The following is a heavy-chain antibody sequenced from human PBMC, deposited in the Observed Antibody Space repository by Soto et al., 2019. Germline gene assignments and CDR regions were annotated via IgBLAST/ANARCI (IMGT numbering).Heavy chain of an antibody. CDR3: ARDRSTYGGGGTGEVKENWFDP. J-gene: IGHJ5*02. V-gene: IGHV4-59*01. D-gene: IGHD2-8*01. CDR2: AYYSGST. CDR1: GGSISHYY. Sequence: SETLSLTCTVSGGSISHYYWSWIRQSPGKGLEWIGYAYYSGSTDYNPSLKSRVTMSVDTSKNQVSLKLNTVTTADTAVYYCARDRSTYGGGGTGEVKENWFDPWGPGTLVTVSS.